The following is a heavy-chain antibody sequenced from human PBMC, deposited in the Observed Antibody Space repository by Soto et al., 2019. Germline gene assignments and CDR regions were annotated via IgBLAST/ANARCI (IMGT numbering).Heavy chain of an antibody. CDR3: TTTRPATNVFDN. J-gene: IGHJ3*02. V-gene: IGHV3-15*01. Sequence: EVQLVESGGGLVEPGGSLRLFCAASGITFSNAWLNWVRKAPGKGLEYICRIRSKTDVGTTEYAAPVEGRFTVSRDHTKNTLYLHMSGLKTEDTAVYYCTTTRPATNVFDNCGQGTLVTVYS. D-gene: IGHD2-15*01. CDR1: GITFSNAW. CDR2: IRSKTDVGTT.